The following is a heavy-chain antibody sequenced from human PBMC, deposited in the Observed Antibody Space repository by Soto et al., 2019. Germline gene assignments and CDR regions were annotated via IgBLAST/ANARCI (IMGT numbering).Heavy chain of an antibody. D-gene: IGHD3-22*01. V-gene: IGHV4-59*08. CDR2: IYYSGST. Sequence: SETLSLTCTVSCGSISSDYWSWIRQPPGKGLEWIGYIYYSGSTNYNPSLKSRVTISVDTSKNQFSLKLSSVTAADTAVYYCARLRNECYDSSGYTIDYWGQGTLVTVSS. CDR1: CGSISSDY. J-gene: IGHJ4*02. CDR3: ARLRNECYDSSGYTIDY.